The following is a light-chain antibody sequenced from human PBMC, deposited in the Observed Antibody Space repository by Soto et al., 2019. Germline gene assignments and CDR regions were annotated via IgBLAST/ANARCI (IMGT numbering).Light chain of an antibody. CDR1: SSDVGGYNY. CDR2: EVS. J-gene: IGLJ1*01. Sequence: QSALTQPASVSGSPGQSITISCTGTSSDVGGYNYVSWYQQHPGKAPKLMIYEVSNRPSGVSNRFSGSKSGNTASLTISGLHAEDEADYSCRSYTSSSRYVFGTGTKLTVL. V-gene: IGLV2-14*01. CDR3: RSYTSSSRYV.